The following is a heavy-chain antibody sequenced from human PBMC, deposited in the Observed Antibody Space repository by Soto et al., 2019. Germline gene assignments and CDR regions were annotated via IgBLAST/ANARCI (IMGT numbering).Heavy chain of an antibody. V-gene: IGHV3-9*01. CDR2: ISWNGNII. D-gene: IGHD2-15*01. CDR3: AKGGPDAFCGGGSCYFDS. Sequence: EVQLVESGGGLVQPGRSLRVSCAASGFTFDEYAMHWVRRVPGKGLEWVSSISWNGNIIGYAGSVKGRFTISRDNAKNSLYLLMNSLRPEDTALYFCAKGGPDAFCGGGSCYFDSWGQGTLVTVSS. CDR1: GFTFDEYA. J-gene: IGHJ4*02.